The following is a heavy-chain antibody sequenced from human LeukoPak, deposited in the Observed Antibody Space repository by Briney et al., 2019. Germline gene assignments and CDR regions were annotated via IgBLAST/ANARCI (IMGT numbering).Heavy chain of an antibody. Sequence: GGSLRLSCAASGFTFSSYGMSWVRQAPGKGLEWVSAISGSGGSTYYADSVKGRFTISRDNSKNTLYLQMNSLRAEDTAVYYCARRNHYGSGSYDYWGRGTLVTVSS. D-gene: IGHD3-10*01. CDR3: ARRNHYGSGSYDY. CDR1: GFTFSSYG. J-gene: IGHJ4*02. V-gene: IGHV3-23*01. CDR2: ISGSGGST.